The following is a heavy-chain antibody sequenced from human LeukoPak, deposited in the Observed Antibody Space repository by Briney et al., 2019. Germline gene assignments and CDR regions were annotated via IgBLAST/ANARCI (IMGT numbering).Heavy chain of an antibody. CDR1: GFTFSSYS. J-gene: IGHJ4*02. Sequence: PGGSLRLSCAASGFTFSSYSMNWVRQAPGKGLEWVSSISSGGTYIYFADSVKGRFTISRDNAKNSLYLQMNSLRAEDTAVYYCAKVGDYSSGWYYFDYWGQGTLVTVSS. D-gene: IGHD6-19*01. CDR3: AKVGDYSSGWYYFDY. V-gene: IGHV3-21*01. CDR2: ISSGGTYI.